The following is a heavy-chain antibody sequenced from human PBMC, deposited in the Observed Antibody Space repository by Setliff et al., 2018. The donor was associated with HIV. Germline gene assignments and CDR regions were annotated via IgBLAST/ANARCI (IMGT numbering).Heavy chain of an antibody. Sequence: GGSLRLSCAASGFTFSDYAMHWVRQTPGKGLEWVALISYDGRYIYYPDSVKGRFTISRDNSKNTLYLEINSLRVEDTAVYYCAREPRILVAGQSAFDFWGQGTMVTVSS. CDR1: GFTFSDYA. CDR2: ISYDGRYI. CDR3: AREPRILVAGQSAFDF. V-gene: IGHV3-30*04. J-gene: IGHJ3*01. D-gene: IGHD6-19*01.